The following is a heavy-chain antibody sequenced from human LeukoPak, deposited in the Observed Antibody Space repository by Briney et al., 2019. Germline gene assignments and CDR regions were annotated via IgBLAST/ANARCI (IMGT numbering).Heavy chain of an antibody. V-gene: IGHV3-30*18. J-gene: IGHJ4*02. CDR1: GFTFSSYG. Sequence: PGGSLRLSCAASGFTFSSYGMHWVRQAPGKGLEWVAVTSSDGNTKNYVDSVKGRFTFSRDNSKNTLYLQMNSLRAEDTAVYYCAKGNDIGGYYYPHFDYWGQGTLVTVSS. CDR2: TSSDGNTK. CDR3: AKGNDIGGYYYPHFDY. D-gene: IGHD3-22*01.